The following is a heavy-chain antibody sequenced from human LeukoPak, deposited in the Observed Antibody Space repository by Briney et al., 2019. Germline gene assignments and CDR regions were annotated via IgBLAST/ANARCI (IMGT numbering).Heavy chain of an antibody. CDR3: TRWEYCSSTSCPPPFDY. Sequence: GGSLRLSCAASGFTFSDSAIHWVRQASGKGLEWVGRIRSKTNSYATTYAASMKGRFTISRDDSENTAYLQMDSLKTEDTAMYYCTRWEYCSSTSCPPPFDYWGQGTLVTVSS. CDR2: IRSKTNSYAT. D-gene: IGHD2-2*01. J-gene: IGHJ4*02. CDR1: GFTFSDSA. V-gene: IGHV3-73*01.